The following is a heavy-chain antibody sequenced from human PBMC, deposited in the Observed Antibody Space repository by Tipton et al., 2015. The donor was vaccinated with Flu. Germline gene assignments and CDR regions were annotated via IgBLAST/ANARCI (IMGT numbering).Heavy chain of an antibody. CDR2: IWYDGSKK. CDR3: ARDEGVVNYYFGMDV. J-gene: IGHJ6*01. V-gene: IGHV3-33*01. Sequence: QVQLVQSGGGVVQPGRSLRLSCAASGFSFRSYGMHWVRQAPGKGLEWVAVIWYDGSKKYYADSVEGRFTISRDNSMNTLYLQMTSLRAEDTAMYYCARDEGVVNYYFGMDVWGQGTTVTVSS. CDR1: GFSFRSYG.